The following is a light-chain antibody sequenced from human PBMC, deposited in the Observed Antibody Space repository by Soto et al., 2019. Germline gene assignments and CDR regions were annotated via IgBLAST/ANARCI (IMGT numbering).Light chain of an antibody. J-gene: IGLJ2*01. CDR1: SSDVGGYNY. V-gene: IGLV2-11*01. CDR2: DVS. CDR3: CSYAGSYTHVV. Sequence: QSALTQPRSVSGSPGQSVTISCTGTSSDVGGYNYVSWYQQHPGKAPKLMIYDVSKWPSGVPDRFSGSKSGNTASLTISGLRAEDEADYYCCSYAGSYTHVVFGGGTKVTVL.